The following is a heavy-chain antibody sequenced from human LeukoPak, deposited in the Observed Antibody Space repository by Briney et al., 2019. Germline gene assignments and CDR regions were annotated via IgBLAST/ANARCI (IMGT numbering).Heavy chain of an antibody. V-gene: IGHV4-59*01. CDR1: GGSISSYY. D-gene: IGHD2-21*01. CDR2: IYYSGST. Sequence: SETLSLTCTVSGGSISSYYWSWIRQPPGKGLEWIGYIYYSGSTNYNPSLKSRVTISVDTSKNQFSLKLSSVTAADTAVYYCARATAGPLLFVGWGQGTLVTVSS. J-gene: IGHJ4*02. CDR3: ARATAGPLLFVG.